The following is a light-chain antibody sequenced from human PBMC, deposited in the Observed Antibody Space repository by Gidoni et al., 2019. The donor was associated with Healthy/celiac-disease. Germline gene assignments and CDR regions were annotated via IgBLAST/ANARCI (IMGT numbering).Light chain of an antibody. CDR2: GAS. V-gene: IGKV3-20*01. Sequence: EIVLTQSPGTLSFSPGERATLSCRASQSVSCSYLAWYQQKPGQAPRLLIYGASSRATGIPDRFSGSGSGTDFTLTISRLEPEDFAVYYCQQYGSSPPLTFGGGTKVEIK. CDR3: QQYGSSPPLT. CDR1: QSVSCSY. J-gene: IGKJ4*01.